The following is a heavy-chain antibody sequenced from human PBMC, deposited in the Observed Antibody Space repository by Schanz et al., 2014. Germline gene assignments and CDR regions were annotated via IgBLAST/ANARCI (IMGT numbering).Heavy chain of an antibody. J-gene: IGHJ4*02. CDR1: GASISFYD. D-gene: IGHD1-26*01. V-gene: IGHV4-59*08. CDR2: IYHSGSP. Sequence: QVQLQESGPGLVKPSETLSLTCTVSGASISFYDWNWIRQSPGKGLEWIGYIYHSGSPIYNPSLQSRVTISIDTPKNHSPLKRESVTAADTAMYFCARQGDVYRLDYWGQGTLVTVTS. CDR3: ARQGDVYRLDY.